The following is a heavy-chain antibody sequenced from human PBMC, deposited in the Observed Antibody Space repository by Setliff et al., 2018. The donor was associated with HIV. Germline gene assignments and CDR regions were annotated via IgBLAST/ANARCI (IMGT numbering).Heavy chain of an antibody. J-gene: IGHJ5*02. D-gene: IGHD6-13*01. CDR3: ARDIQAAGTGWFDP. Sequence: SETLSLTCAVSGYSISSGYYWGWIRQHPGKGLEWIGSIYHSGSTYYNPSLKSRVTISLDTSKNQFSLKLSSVTAADTAVYYCARDIQAAGTGWFDPWGQGTLVTVSS. V-gene: IGHV4-38-2*02. CDR2: IYHSGST. CDR1: GYSISSGYY.